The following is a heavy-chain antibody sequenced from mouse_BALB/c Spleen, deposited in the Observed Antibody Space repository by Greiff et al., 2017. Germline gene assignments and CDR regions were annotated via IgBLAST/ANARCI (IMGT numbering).Heavy chain of an antibody. CDR1: GFTFSDFY. D-gene: IGHD4-1*01. CDR2: SRNKANDYTT. V-gene: IGHV7-1*02. Sequence: EVHLVESGGGLVQPGGSLRLSCATSGFTFSDFYMEWVRQPPGKRLEWIAASRNKANDYTTEYSASVKGRFIVSRDTSQSILYLQMNALRAEDTAIYYCASSGHGYFDYWGQGTTLTVSS. J-gene: IGHJ2*01. CDR3: ASSGHGYFDY.